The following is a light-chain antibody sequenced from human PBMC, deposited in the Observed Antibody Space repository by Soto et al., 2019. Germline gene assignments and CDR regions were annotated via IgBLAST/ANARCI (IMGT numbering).Light chain of an antibody. CDR2: DTS. Sequence: VLTQSPVTLSLSPGERATLSCRASQSVGTYLAWYQQKPGQTPRLLIYDTSTRATGVPTRFSGSRSGAEFTLTINSLQSEDFAVYYCQPYNNWPLTFGGGTKVDIK. J-gene: IGKJ4*01. V-gene: IGKV3-15*01. CDR3: QPYNNWPLT. CDR1: QSVGTY.